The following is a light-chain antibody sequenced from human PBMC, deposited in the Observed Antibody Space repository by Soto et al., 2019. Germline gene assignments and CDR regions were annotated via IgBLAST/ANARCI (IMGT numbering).Light chain of an antibody. CDR3: QQLLSYPIT. CDR2: AAS. CDR1: QPISTY. J-gene: IGKJ5*01. V-gene: IGKV1-9*01. Sequence: DIQMTQSPSSLSASEGDRVIITCRASQPISTYLNWFQQKPGKAPKLLIYAASTLQSGVPSRFSGSGSGTSFTLTISSLQPEDFATYYCQQLLSYPITFGQGTRLEIK.